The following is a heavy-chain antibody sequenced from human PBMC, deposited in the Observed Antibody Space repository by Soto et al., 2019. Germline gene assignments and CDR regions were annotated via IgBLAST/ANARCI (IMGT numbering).Heavy chain of an antibody. D-gene: IGHD5-18*01. V-gene: IGHV4-38-2*01. CDR2: IYHSGST. CDR3: VILAHTEEAEGMVV. J-gene: IGHJ3*01. CDR1: GDSISRCDY. Sequence: SKTLSLTCAVSGDSISRCDYWGWSRQSPGKGLEWIGSIYHSGSTYYNPSLKSRVIISVDTSKNQFSLKLSSVTAADTAVYYCVILAHTEEAEGMVVWGQGPKGT.